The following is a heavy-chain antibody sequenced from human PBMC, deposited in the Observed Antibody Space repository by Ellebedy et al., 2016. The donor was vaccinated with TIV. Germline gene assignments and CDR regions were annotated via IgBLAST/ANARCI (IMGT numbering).Heavy chain of an antibody. CDR3: ARVTTMVRGVIRCLDV. CDR2: ISAYNGNT. CDR1: GYTFIHYG. Sequence: AASVKVSCKASGYTFIHYGISWVRQAPGQEREWMGWISAYNGNTKYAQRLQGRVTMTTDTSTSTAYMELRSLRSDDTAVYYCARVTTMVRGVIRCLDVWGHGTTVTVSS. D-gene: IGHD3-10*01. J-gene: IGHJ6*02. V-gene: IGHV1-18*01.